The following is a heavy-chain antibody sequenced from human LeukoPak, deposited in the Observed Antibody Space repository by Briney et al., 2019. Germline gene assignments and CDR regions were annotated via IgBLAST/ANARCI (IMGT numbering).Heavy chain of an antibody. V-gene: IGHV3-64D*06. J-gene: IGHJ4*02. D-gene: IGHD5-12*01. CDR1: GFTFSSYA. Sequence: GGSLRLSCSASGFTFSSYAVHWVRQAPEKGLKYVSAISSNGGSTYYAESVKGRFTISRDNSKNTLYLQMSSLRAEDTAVYYCVRRVATSTFDYWGQGTLVTVSS. CDR2: ISSNGGST. CDR3: VRRVATSTFDY.